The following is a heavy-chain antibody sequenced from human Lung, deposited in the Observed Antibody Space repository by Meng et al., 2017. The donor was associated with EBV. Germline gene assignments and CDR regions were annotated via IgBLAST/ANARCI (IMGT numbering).Heavy chain of an antibody. CDR1: GDSVSSNSAA. V-gene: IGHV6-1*01. J-gene: IGHJ5*02. CDR3: VRDRGYWDWFDP. Sequence: VQLPQAGPGVGKPSQTLSPTWGISGDSVSSNSAAWNWIRQSPSGGLEWLGRTYYRSKWYNDYAVSVKNRITINPDTSKNQVFLQVNSVTPEDTAVYYCVRDRGYWDWFDPWGQGTLVTVSS. D-gene: IGHD3-22*01. CDR2: TYYRSKWYN.